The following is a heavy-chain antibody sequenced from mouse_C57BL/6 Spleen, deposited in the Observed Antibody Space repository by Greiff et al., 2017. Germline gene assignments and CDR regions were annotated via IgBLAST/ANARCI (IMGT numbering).Heavy chain of an antibody. Sequence: QVQLQQSGAELVRPGSSVKLSCKASGYTFTSYWMDWVKQRPGQGLEWIGNIYPSDSETHYNQKFKDKATLTVDKSSSTAYMQLSSLTSEDSAVYYCARRDYGSSSAWFAYWGQGTLVTVSA. J-gene: IGHJ3*01. V-gene: IGHV1-61*01. CDR3: ARRDYGSSSAWFAY. D-gene: IGHD1-1*01. CDR2: IYPSDSET. CDR1: GYTFTSYW.